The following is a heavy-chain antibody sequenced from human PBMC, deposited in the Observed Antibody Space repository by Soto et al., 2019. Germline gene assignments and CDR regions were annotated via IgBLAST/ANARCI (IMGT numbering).Heavy chain of an antibody. V-gene: IGHV3-66*01. CDR3: ARETLTNQLDY. D-gene: IGHD2-2*01. Sequence: GGSLRLSCAASGFTVSSNYMSWVRQAPGKGLEWVSVIYSGGSTYYADSVKGRFTISRDNSKNTLYLQMNSLRAEDTAVYYCARETLTNQLDYWGQGTLVTVSS. CDR2: IYSGGST. CDR1: GFTVSSNY. J-gene: IGHJ4*02.